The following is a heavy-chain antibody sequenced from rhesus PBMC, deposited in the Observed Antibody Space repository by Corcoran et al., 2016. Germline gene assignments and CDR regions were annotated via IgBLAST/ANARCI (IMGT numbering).Heavy chain of an antibody. V-gene: IGHV4-80*01. CDR2: INGNNEST. Sequence: QVQLQESGPGLVKPSETLSLTCAVSGASVSNSWWSWVRQPPGKGLEWIGEINGNNESTYCNPSLKSRVTMSKDASKNQFSRKLTSGTAADTAVYYCARVHVHTVHWGQGVLVTVSS. D-gene: IGHD5-30*01. J-gene: IGHJ4*01. CDR3: ARVHVHTVH. CDR1: GASVSNSW.